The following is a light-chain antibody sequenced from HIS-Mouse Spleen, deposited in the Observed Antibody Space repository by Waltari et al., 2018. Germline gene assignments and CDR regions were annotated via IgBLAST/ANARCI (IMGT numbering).Light chain of an antibody. Sequence: QSVLTHPPSASGTPGQRVTISCSGSSSNYGRNDVYWYQQLPGTAPKLLIYRNNQRPSGVPDRFSGSKSGTSASLAISGLRSEDEADYYCAAWDDSLSGYVFGTGTKVTVL. J-gene: IGLJ1*01. CDR3: AAWDDSLSGYV. CDR2: RNN. V-gene: IGLV1-47*01. CDR1: SSNYGRND.